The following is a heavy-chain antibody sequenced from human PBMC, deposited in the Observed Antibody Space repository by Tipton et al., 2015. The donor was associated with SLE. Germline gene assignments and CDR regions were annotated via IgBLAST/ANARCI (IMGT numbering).Heavy chain of an antibody. CDR1: GGSSSDYY. J-gene: IGHJ4*02. CDR2: INHSGST. CDR3: ARGRRGYNHSYSLIGAEHWPFYFDS. Sequence: TLSLTCVVYGGSSSDYYWSWIRQAPGKGLEWIGEINHSGSTNYNPSLKSRVTISLDTSKNQISLKLSSVTAADTAVYYCARGRRGYNHSYSLIGAEHWPFYFDSWGQGTLVTISS. D-gene: IGHD5-18*01. V-gene: IGHV4-34*01.